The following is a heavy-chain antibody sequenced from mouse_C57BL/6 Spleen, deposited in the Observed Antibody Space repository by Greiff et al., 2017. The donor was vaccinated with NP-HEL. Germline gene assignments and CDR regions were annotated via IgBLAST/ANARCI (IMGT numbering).Heavy chain of an antibody. V-gene: IGHV1-76*01. CDR3: ARDDESYYAMDY. Sequence: QVQLQQSGAELVRPGASVKLSCKASGYTFTDYYINWVKQRPGQGLEWIARIYPGSGNTYYNEKFKGKATLTAEKSSSTAYMQLSSLTSEDSAVYFCARDDESYYAMDYWGQGTSVTVAS. J-gene: IGHJ4*01. CDR2: IYPGSGNT. D-gene: IGHD2-3*01. CDR1: GYTFTDYY.